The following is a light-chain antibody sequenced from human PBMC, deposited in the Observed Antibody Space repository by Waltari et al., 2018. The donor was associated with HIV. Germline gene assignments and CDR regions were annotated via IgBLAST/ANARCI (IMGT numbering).Light chain of an antibody. Sequence: SCSGSSSNIGSNPVDWYQKLPGTAPRLLIYNNNQRPSGVPDRFSGSKSGTSASLAISGLQSEDEADYYCAAWDDSLNGHVLFGGGTKLTVL. CDR1: SSNIGSNP. J-gene: IGLJ2*01. CDR3: AAWDDSLNGHVL. CDR2: NNN. V-gene: IGLV1-44*01.